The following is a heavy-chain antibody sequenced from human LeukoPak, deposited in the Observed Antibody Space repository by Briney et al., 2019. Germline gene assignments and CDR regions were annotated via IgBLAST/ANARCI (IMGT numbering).Heavy chain of an antibody. J-gene: IGHJ4*02. Sequence: PSETLSLTCTVSGGSISSSSYYWGWIRQPPGKGLEWIGSIYYSGSTYYNPSLKSRVTISVDTSKNQFSLKLSSVTAADTAVYYCAGVVGYYFDYWGQGTLVTVSS. V-gene: IGHV4-39*07. CDR1: GGSISSSSYY. CDR2: IYYSGST. CDR3: AGVVGYYFDY. D-gene: IGHD2-21*01.